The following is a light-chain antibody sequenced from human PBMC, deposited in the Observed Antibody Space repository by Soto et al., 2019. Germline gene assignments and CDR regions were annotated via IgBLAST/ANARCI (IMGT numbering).Light chain of an antibody. Sequence: EIVLTQSRGSRSLSPGERATLACMTSQSVSSSYLAWYQQKPGQAPRLLIYGASGRATGIPDSFSGSGSGTDFTLTISRLEPEDFAVYYCQQYGSSPRTFAQGTKVDIK. J-gene: IGKJ1*01. CDR3: QQYGSSPRT. CDR2: GAS. V-gene: IGKV3-20*01. CDR1: QSVSSSY.